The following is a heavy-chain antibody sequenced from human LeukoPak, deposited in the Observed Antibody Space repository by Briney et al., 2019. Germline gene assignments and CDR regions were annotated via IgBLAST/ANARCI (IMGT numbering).Heavy chain of an antibody. V-gene: IGHV4-59*01. D-gene: IGHD1-26*01. J-gene: IGHJ6*03. CDR3: ARDRATYYYYYMDV. Sequence: PSETLSLTCTVSGGSISSYYWSWIRQPPGKGLEWIGYIYYSGSTNYNPSLKSRVTISVDTSKNQFSLKLSSVTAADTAVYYCARDRATYYYYYMDVRGKGTTVTVSS. CDR1: GGSISSYY. CDR2: IYYSGST.